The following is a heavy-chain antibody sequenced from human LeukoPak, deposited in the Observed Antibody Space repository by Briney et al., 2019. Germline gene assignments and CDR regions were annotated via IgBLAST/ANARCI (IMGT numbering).Heavy chain of an antibody. CDR1: GYTFTSYY. J-gene: IGHJ4*02. D-gene: IGHD3-22*01. CDR2: INPSGGST. V-gene: IGHV1-46*01. Sequence: ASVKVSCKASGYTFTSYYMHWVRQAPGQGLEWMGIINPSGGSTSYAQKFQGRVTMTRDMSTSTVYMELSSLRSEDAAVYYCARGYDSSGYASPMGYWGQGTLVTVSS. CDR3: ARGYDSSGYASPMGY.